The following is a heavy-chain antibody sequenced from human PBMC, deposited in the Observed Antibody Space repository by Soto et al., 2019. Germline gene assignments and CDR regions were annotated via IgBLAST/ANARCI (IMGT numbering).Heavy chain of an antibody. CDR1: GGTFSSYT. CDR3: ARALSSYGDSYRFDY. Sequence: QVQLVQSGAEVKKPGSSVKVSCKASGGTFSSYTISWVRQAPGQGLEWMGRIIPILGIANYAQKFQGRVTNTAAKSTSTAYMELSSLRSEDTAVYYCARALSSYGDSYRFDYWGQGTLVTVSS. V-gene: IGHV1-69*02. D-gene: IGHD5-18*01. CDR2: IIPILGIA. J-gene: IGHJ4*02.